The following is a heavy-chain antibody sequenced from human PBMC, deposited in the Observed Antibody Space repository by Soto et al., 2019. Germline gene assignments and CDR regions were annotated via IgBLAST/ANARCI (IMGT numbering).Heavy chain of an antibody. V-gene: IGHV5-51*01. CDR1: GYSFTSYW. Sequence: GESLKISCKGSGYSFTSYWIGWVRQMPGKGLEWMGIIYPGDSDTRYSPSFQGQVTISADKSISTAYLQWSSLKASDTAMYYFFIHEVAVAGTFDYWGQGTLVTVSS. CDR2: IYPGDSDT. D-gene: IGHD6-19*01. CDR3: FIHEVAVAGTFDY. J-gene: IGHJ4*02.